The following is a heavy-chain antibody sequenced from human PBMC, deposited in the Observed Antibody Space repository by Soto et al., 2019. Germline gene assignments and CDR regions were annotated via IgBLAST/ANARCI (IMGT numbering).Heavy chain of an antibody. J-gene: IGHJ4*02. CDR3: ARGGYSYGYDY. D-gene: IGHD5-18*01. Sequence: GGSLRLSCAASGFTFSSHWMSWVRQAPGKGLEWVANIKQDGSEKYYVDSVKGRFTISRDNAKNSLYLQMNSLRAEDTAVYYCARGGYSYGYDYWGQGTLVTVSS. CDR2: IKQDGSEK. V-gene: IGHV3-7*01. CDR1: GFTFSSHW.